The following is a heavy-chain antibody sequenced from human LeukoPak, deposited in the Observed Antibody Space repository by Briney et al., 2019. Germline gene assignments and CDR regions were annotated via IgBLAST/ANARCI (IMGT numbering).Heavy chain of an antibody. CDR1: GGSISSGGYY. D-gene: IGHD3-3*01. CDR3: ARRRGDFWSDYYAFDY. Sequence: SETLSLTCTVSGGSISSGGYYWSWIRQHPGKGLEWIGYIYYSGSTNYNPSLTSRVTISLDTSKNQFSLKLSSVTAADTAVYYCARRRGDFWSDYYAFDYWGQGTLVTISS. V-gene: IGHV4-61*08. CDR2: IYYSGST. J-gene: IGHJ4*02.